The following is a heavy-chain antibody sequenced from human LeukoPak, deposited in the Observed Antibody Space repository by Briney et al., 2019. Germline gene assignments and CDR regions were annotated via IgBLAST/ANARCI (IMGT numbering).Heavy chain of an antibody. D-gene: IGHD2-15*01. Sequence: SETLSLTCAVSGYSLRSGYYWGWIRPPPGKGQEWIGSSNNSGSTYYNTSLKRRVTISVDKSKNQFSLKLSSVTAADTAVYYCARVGDCSGGSCYLEYFQQWGQGTLVTVSS. CDR2: SNNSGST. CDR1: GYSLRSGYY. V-gene: IGHV4-38-2*01. CDR3: ARVGDCSGGSCYLEYFQQ. J-gene: IGHJ1*01.